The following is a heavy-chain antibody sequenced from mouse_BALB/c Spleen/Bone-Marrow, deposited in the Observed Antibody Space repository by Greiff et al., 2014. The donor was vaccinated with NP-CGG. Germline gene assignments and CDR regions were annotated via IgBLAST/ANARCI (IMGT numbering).Heavy chain of an antibody. J-gene: IGHJ4*01. CDR2: ISSGGSNT. Sequence: VQLKEAGGDLVKPGGALKISCAASGFTFSSYGMSWGRQTPDKRVGWVATISSGGSNTYYPDSVKGRFTISRDNAKNTLYLQMSSLKSEDTAMYYCARHQRYYAMDYWGQGTSVTVSS. CDR1: GFTFSSYG. CDR3: ARHQRYYAMDY. V-gene: IGHV5-6*01.